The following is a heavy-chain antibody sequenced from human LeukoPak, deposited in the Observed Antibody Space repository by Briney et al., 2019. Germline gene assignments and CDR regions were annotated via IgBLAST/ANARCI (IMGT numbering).Heavy chain of an antibody. CDR2: VSSSSYL. J-gene: IGHJ4*02. CDR3: ARRDSTNVGSSSDY. Sequence: PGESLRLSCAASGFTFSSFSTNWVRQAPGKGLEWVSSVSSSSYLYYADSVKGRFTISRDNAKNSLYLQMNSLRAEDTAVYYCARRDSTNVGSSSDYWGQGTLVTVSS. CDR1: GFTFSSFS. D-gene: IGHD6-6*01. V-gene: IGHV3-21*01.